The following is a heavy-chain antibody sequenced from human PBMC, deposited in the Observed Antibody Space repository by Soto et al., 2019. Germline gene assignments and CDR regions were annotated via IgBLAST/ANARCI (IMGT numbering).Heavy chain of an antibody. CDR1: GGSISSGGYY. CDR2: IYYSGST. J-gene: IGHJ6*02. CDR3: ARDLQYSYGFSYDMDV. Sequence: QVQLQESGPGLVKPSQTLSLTCTVSGGSISSGGYYWSWIRQHPGKGLEWIGYIYYSGSTYYNPSLKSRVTIPVVTSKNQFSLKLSSVTAADTAVYYCARDLQYSYGFSYDMDVWGQGTTVTVSS. D-gene: IGHD5-18*01. V-gene: IGHV4-31*03.